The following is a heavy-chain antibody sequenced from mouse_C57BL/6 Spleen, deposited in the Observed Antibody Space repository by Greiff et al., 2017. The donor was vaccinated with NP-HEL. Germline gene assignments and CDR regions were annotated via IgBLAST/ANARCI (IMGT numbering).Heavy chain of an antibody. CDR3: ARSGIYYGNRYYAIDY. CDR2: INPSNGGT. Sequence: QVQLQQPGTELVKPGASVKLSCKASGYTFTSYWMHWVKQRPGQGLEWIGNINPSNGGTNYNEKFKSKATLTVDKSSSTAYMQLSSLTSEDSAVYYCARSGIYYGNRYYAIDYWGQGTTVTVSS. J-gene: IGHJ4*01. CDR1: GYTFTSYW. D-gene: IGHD2-1*01. V-gene: IGHV1-53*01.